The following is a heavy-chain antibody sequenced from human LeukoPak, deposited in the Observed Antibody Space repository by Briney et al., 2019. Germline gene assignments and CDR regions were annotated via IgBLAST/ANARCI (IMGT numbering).Heavy chain of an antibody. J-gene: IGHJ4*02. V-gene: IGHV1-2*02. Sequence: GASVKVSCKASGYTFTGYYMHWVRQAPGQGLEWMGWINPNSGGTNYAQKFQGRVTMTRDTSISTAYMELSRLRTDDTAVYCCARMESTKYYDFWSGYERGLTDYWGQGTLVTVSS. D-gene: IGHD3-3*01. CDR2: INPNSGGT. CDR1: GYTFTGYY. CDR3: ARMESTKYYDFWSGYERGLTDY.